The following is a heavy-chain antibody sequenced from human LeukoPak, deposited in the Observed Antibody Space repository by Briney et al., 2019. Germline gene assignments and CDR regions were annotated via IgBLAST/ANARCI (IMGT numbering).Heavy chain of an antibody. CDR1: GFTFSSYW. V-gene: IGHV3-7*01. CDR3: AKLEYYYDSSGYYFNYPPSTDDAFDI. J-gene: IGHJ3*02. Sequence: GGSLRLSCAASGFTFSSYWMSWVRQAPGKGLEWVANIKQDGSEKYYVDSVKGRFTISRDNAKNSLYLQMNSLRAEDTAVYYCAKLEYYYDSSGYYFNYPPSTDDAFDIWGQGTMVTVSS. CDR2: IKQDGSEK. D-gene: IGHD3-22*01.